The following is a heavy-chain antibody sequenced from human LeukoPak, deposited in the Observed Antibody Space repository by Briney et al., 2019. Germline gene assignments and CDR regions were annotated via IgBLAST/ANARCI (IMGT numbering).Heavy chain of an antibody. CDR3: ARENYYDSRMGMDV. CDR1: GYTFTGYY. CDR2: INPNSGGT. Sequence: GASVKVSCKASGYTFTGYYMHWVRQAPGQGLEWMGWINPNSGGTNYAQKFQGRATMTRDTSISTAYMELSRLRSDDTAVYYCARENYYDSRMGMDVWGQGTTVTVSS. D-gene: IGHD3-22*01. V-gene: IGHV1-2*02. J-gene: IGHJ6*02.